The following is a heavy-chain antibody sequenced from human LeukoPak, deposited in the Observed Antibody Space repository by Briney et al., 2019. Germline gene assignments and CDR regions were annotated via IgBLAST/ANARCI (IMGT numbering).Heavy chain of an antibody. CDR1: GFTFSSYW. D-gene: IGHD3-22*01. J-gene: IGHJ5*02. V-gene: IGHV3-74*01. CDR2: INTDGSTT. CDR3: ARRSPAIGSGYPSGFDP. Sequence: GGSLRLSCAASGFTFSSYWMHWVRQAPGKGLVWVSRINTDGSTTTYAESVKGRFTISRDNAKNTLYLHMNSLRAEDTAVYYCARRSPAIGSGYPSGFDPWGQGTLVTVSS.